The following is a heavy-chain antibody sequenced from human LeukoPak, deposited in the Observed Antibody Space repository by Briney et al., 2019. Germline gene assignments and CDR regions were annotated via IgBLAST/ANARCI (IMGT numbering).Heavy chain of an antibody. Sequence: SETLSLTCTVSGGSISSYYWSWIRQPPGKGLEWIGYIYYSGSSNYNPSLKSRVTISVDTSKNQFSLKLSSVTAADTAVYYCARDYGDYRHWFDPWGQGTLVTVSS. D-gene: IGHD4-17*01. CDR1: GGSISSYY. CDR3: ARDYGDYRHWFDP. CDR2: IYYSGSS. V-gene: IGHV4-59*01. J-gene: IGHJ5*02.